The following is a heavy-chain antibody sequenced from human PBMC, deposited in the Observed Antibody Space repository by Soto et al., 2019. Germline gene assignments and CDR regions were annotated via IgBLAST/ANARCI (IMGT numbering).Heavy chain of an antibody. D-gene: IGHD5-18*01. CDR3: ASNSYGSTFYDS. V-gene: IGHV4-30-4*01. J-gene: IGHJ4*02. CDR2: IYYSGST. CDR1: GGSISSGDYY. Sequence: QVQLQESGPGLVKPSQTLSLTCTVSGGSISSGDYYWSWIRQPPGKGLEWIGYIYYSGSTYYNPSPKSRVXXXVXXSKNQFSLKLSSVTAADTAVYYCASNSYGSTFYDSWGQGTLVTVSS.